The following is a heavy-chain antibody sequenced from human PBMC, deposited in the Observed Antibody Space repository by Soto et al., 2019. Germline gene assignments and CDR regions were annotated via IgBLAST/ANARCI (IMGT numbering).Heavy chain of an antibody. CDR3: AKAGYTISWYLCFDY. CDR1: GGSISSYY. CDR2: IYYSGST. J-gene: IGHJ4*02. D-gene: IGHD6-13*01. V-gene: IGHV4-59*12. Sequence: PSETLSLTCTVSGGSISSYYWSWIRQPPGKGLEWIGYIYYSGSTNYNPSLKSRVTISVDTSKNQFSLKLSSVTAEDTALYYCAKAGYTISWYLCFDYWGQGSLVTVSS.